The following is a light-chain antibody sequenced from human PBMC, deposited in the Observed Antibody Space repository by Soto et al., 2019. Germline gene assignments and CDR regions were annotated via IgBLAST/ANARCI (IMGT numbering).Light chain of an antibody. CDR2: EVT. J-gene: IGLJ2*01. CDR3: SSYAGSNNFV. V-gene: IGLV2-8*01. Sequence: QSALTQPPSASGSPGQSVTISCTGTSSDVGGYHYVSWYQQHPGKAPKLMIHEVTKRPSGVPDRFSGSKSGNTASLTVSGLQGEDEADYYCSSYAGSNNFVFGGGTNVTVL. CDR1: SSDVGGYHY.